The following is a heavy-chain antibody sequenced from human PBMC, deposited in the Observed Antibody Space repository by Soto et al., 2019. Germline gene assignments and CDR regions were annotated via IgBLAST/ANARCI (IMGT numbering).Heavy chain of an antibody. CDR3: ARESAALNWFDP. Sequence: PGGSLRLSCAASGVTFSDSSMNWVRQAPGKGLEWVSYISGSSKTIYYADSVKGRFTISRDNAKNSLYLQMNSLRDEDTAVYYCARESAALNWFDPWGQGTLVTVSS. CDR1: GVTFSDSS. D-gene: IGHD2-2*01. CDR2: ISGSSKTI. J-gene: IGHJ5*02. V-gene: IGHV3-48*02.